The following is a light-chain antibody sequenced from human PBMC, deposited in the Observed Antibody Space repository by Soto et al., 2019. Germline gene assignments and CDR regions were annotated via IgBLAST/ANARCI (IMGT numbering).Light chain of an antibody. Sequence: EVVMTQSPATLSLSPVERATLACRASQSVRSDLAWYQQKPGQAPRLLMYGASNRATSIRARFGGSGSATEFTLTISSLESEDFAVSYCQQYNNWPGTFGQGTRVEIK. J-gene: IGKJ1*01. CDR3: QQYNNWPGT. CDR1: QSVRSD. CDR2: GAS. V-gene: IGKV3-15*01.